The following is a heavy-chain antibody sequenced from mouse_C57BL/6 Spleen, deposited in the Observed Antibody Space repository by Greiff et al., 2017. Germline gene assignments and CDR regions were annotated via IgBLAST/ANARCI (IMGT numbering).Heavy chain of an antibody. J-gene: IGHJ1*03. Sequence: QLQQSGPELVKPGASVKMSCKASGYTFTDYNMHWVKQSHGKSLEWIGYINPNNGGTSYNQKFKGKATLTVNKSSSTAYMERRSLTSEDSAVYYCARYGSSYRYFDVWGTGTTVTVSS. CDR2: INPNNGGT. V-gene: IGHV1-22*01. D-gene: IGHD1-1*01. CDR1: GYTFTDYN. CDR3: ARYGSSYRYFDV.